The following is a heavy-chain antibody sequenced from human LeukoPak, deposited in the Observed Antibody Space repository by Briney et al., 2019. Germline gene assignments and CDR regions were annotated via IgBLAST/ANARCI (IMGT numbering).Heavy chain of an antibody. CDR3: IRLAQSGPTAWFHP. CDR1: GFKLSSYM. J-gene: IGHJ5*02. D-gene: IGHD1-1*01. Sequence: GGSLRLSCAASGFKLSSYMLNWVRQAPGKGLEWVSSISNTGSYIYYADSVKGRFTVSRDNPGNVMYLQMDSLRAEDTAVYYCIRLAQSGPTAWFHPWGQGTLVTVST. CDR2: ISNTGSYI. V-gene: IGHV3-21*01.